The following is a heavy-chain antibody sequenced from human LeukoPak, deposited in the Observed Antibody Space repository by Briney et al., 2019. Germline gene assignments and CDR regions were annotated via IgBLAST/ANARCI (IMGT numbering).Heavy chain of an antibody. V-gene: IGHV3-30*02. Sequence: GGSLRLSCAAYGFTFSSYGRRWVRQAPGKWLEWLAFIRYDGNNKYYADSVKGRFTIYRDNSKNTLCLQMNRLRADDTSMYYCRCQGASKGEYSSSFDYWGQGTLVTVSS. J-gene: IGHJ4*02. CDR1: GFTFSSYG. D-gene: IGHD6-6*01. CDR3: RCQGASKGEYSSSFDY. CDR2: IRYDGNNK.